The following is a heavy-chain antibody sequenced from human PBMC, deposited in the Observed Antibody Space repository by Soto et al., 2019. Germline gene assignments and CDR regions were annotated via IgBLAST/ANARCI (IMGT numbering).Heavy chain of an antibody. V-gene: IGHV3-33*01. CDR1: GFTFSSYG. CDR2: IWYDGSNK. Sequence: HPGGSLRLSCAASGFTFSSYGMHWVRQAPGKGLEWVAVIWYDGSNKYYADSVKGRFTISRDNSKNTLYLQMNSLRAEDTAVYYCARGGLGDYYDSSGTLDDAFDIWGQGTMVTVSS. D-gene: IGHD3-22*01. J-gene: IGHJ3*02. CDR3: ARGGLGDYYDSSGTLDDAFDI.